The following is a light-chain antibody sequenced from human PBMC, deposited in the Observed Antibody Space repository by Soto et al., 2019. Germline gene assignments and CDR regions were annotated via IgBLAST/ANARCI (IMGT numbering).Light chain of an antibody. CDR1: QSISSY. V-gene: IGKV1-16*01. CDR2: AAS. J-gene: IGKJ5*01. CDR3: QQYNSYLIT. Sequence: DIQMTQSPSSLSASVGDRVTITXXASQSISSYLNWYQQKPGKAPKLLIYAASSLQSGVPSRFSGSGSGTEFTLTISSLQPDDFATYYCQQYNSYLITFGQGTRLEIK.